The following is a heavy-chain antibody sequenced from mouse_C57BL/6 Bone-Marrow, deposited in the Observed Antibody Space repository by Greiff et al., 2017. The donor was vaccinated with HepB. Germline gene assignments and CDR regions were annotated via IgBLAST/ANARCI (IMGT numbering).Heavy chain of an antibody. V-gene: IGHV1-19*01. CDR2: INPYNGGT. CDR3: ASYYGSSYWFAY. CDR1: GYTFTDYY. Sequence: SGPVLVKPGASVKMSCKASGYTFTDYYMNWVKQSHGKSLEWIGVINPYNGGTSYNQKFKGKATLTVDKSSSTAYMELNSLTSEDSAVYYCASYYGSSYWFAYWGQGTLVTVSA. J-gene: IGHJ3*01. D-gene: IGHD1-1*01.